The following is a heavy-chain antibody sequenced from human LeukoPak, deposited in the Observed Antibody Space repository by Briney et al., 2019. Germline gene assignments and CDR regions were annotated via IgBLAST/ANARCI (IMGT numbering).Heavy chain of an antibody. Sequence: GGSLRLSCAASGFTFSSYEVNWVRQAPGKGLEWVSYISSSGSTIYYADSVKGRFTISRDNAKNSLYLQMNSLRAEDTAVYYCASSPVVAGDFDYWGQGTLVTVSS. J-gene: IGHJ4*02. CDR2: ISSSGSTI. CDR1: GFTFSSYE. D-gene: IGHD2-15*01. CDR3: ASSPVVAGDFDY. V-gene: IGHV3-48*03.